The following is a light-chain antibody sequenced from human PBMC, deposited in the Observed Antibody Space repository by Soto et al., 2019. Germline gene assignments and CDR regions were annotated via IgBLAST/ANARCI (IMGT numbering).Light chain of an antibody. CDR3: QQYRSYSRT. J-gene: IGKJ1*01. Sequence: DIQMTQFPSTLSASVGDRVTITCRASQSISTFLAWYQQKPGKAPKLLIYQASDLESGVPSRFSGSGSGTEFTLTISSLQPDDFATYYCQQYRSYSRTFGQGTKVEIK. CDR1: QSISTF. CDR2: QAS. V-gene: IGKV1-5*03.